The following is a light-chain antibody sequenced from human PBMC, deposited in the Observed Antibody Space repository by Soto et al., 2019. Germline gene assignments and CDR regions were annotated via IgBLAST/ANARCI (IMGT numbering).Light chain of an antibody. CDR1: QGISNY. CDR3: QKYNSAPWE. V-gene: IGKV1-27*01. CDR2: AAS. J-gene: IGKJ1*01. Sequence: DIQMTQSPSSLSASVGDRVTITCRASQGISNYLAGYQQKPGKGPKLLIYAASTLQSGVPSRFSGSGSGTDVTLTISSLQPEDVATYYWQKYNSAPWEFGQGTKVEIK.